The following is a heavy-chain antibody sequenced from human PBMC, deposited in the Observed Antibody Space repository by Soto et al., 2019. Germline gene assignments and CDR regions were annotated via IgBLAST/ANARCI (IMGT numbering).Heavy chain of an antibody. V-gene: IGHV4-39*01. CDR2: IYYSGST. Sequence: SETLSLTCTVSGGSISSSSYYWGWIRQPPGKGLEWIGSIYYSGSTYYNPSLKSRVTISVDTSKNQFSLKLSSVTAADTAVYYCASCSGYCSSTSCYEWFDPWGQGTLVTVSS. D-gene: IGHD2-2*01. CDR1: GGSISSSSYY. J-gene: IGHJ5*02. CDR3: ASCSGYCSSTSCYEWFDP.